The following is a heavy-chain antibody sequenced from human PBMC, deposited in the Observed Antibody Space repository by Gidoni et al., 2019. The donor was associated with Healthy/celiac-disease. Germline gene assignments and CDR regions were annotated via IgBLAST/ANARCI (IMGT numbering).Heavy chain of an antibody. CDR3: ARFSHYYYYGMDV. CDR1: GFTFSSYD. CDR2: IGTAGDT. V-gene: IGHV3-13*01. J-gene: IGHJ6*02. Sequence: EVQLVESGGGLVQPGGSLRLSCAASGFTFSSYDMHWVRQATGKGLEWVSAIGTAGDTYYPGSVKGRFTISRENAKNSLYLQMNSLRAGDTAVYYCARFSHYYYYGMDVWGQGTTVTVSS.